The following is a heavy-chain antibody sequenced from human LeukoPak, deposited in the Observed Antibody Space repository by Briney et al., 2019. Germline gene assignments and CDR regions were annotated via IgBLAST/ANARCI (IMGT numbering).Heavy chain of an antibody. J-gene: IGHJ1*01. CDR1: GGSISSSSYY. CDR3: ASPPPGYSSSWGYFQH. CDR2: IYYSGST. Sequence: SSETLSLTCTVSGGSISSSSYYWGWIRQPPGKGLEWIGSIYYSGSTYYNPSLKSRVIISVDTSKNQFSLKLSSVTAADTAVYYCASPPPGYSSSWGYFQHWGQGTLVTVSS. V-gene: IGHV4-39*01. D-gene: IGHD6-13*01.